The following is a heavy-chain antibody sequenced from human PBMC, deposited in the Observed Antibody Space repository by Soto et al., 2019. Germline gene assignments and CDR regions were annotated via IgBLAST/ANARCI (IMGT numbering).Heavy chain of an antibody. V-gene: IGHV5-10-1*01. D-gene: IGHD1-20*01. Sequence: PGESLKISCKGSGYSFTSYWISWVRQMPGKGLEWMGRIDPSDSYTNYSPSFQGHVTISADKSISTAYLQWSSLKASDTAMYYCARRPRYNWNYHGMDVWGQGTTVTVSS. J-gene: IGHJ6*02. CDR2: IDPSDSYT. CDR1: GYSFTSYW. CDR3: ARRPRYNWNYHGMDV.